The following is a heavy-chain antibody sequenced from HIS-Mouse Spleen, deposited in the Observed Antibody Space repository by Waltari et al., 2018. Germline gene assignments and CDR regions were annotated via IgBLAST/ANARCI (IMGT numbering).Heavy chain of an antibody. CDR2: IKQDGSEK. CDR3: ARDRSITIFGVVTY. V-gene: IGHV3-7*01. J-gene: IGHJ4*02. Sequence: EVQLVWSGGGLVQPGGSLILSCADSGFTSSSYCMSGVRQAPGKRLELVANIKQDGSEKYYVDSVKGLFTISRDNAKNSLYLQMNSLSAEDTAVYYCARDRSITIFGVVTYWGQGTLVTVSS. CDR1: GFTSSSYC. D-gene: IGHD3-3*01.